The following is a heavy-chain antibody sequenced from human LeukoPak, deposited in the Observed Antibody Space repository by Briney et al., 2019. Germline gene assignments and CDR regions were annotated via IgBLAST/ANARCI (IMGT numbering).Heavy chain of an antibody. CDR3: ARAGLRNYYYYMDV. CDR1: GYTFTGYY. V-gene: IGHV1-69*05. J-gene: IGHJ6*03. CDR2: IIPIFGTA. Sequence: SVKVSCKASGYTFTGYYMHWVRQAPGQGLEWMGRIIPIFGTANYAQKFQGRVTITTDESTSTAYMELSSLRSEDTAVYYCARAGLRNYYYYMDVWGKGTTVTVSS. D-gene: IGHD1-14*01.